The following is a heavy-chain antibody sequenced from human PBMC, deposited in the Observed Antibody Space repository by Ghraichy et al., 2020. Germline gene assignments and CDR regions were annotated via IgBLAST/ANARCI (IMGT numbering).Heavy chain of an antibody. CDR1: GFTFSSYA. Sequence: GESLNISCAASGFTFSSYAMSWVRQAPGKELEWVSAISGSGGSTYYADSVKGRFTISRDNSKNTLYLQMNSLRAEDTAVYYCAKLGYCSSTSCYFTLVFDYWGQGTLVTVSS. V-gene: IGHV3-23*01. CDR2: ISGSGGST. J-gene: IGHJ4*02. CDR3: AKLGYCSSTSCYFTLVFDY. D-gene: IGHD2-2*01.